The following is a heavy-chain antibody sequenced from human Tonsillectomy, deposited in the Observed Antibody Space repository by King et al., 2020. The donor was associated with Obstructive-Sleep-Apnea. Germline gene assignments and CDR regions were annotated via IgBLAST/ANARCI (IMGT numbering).Heavy chain of an antibody. Sequence: QLQQSGPGLVKPSETLSLTCTVSGGSISSSSYYWGWIRQPPGKGLEWIGSLYYSGIGSMYYSENTHYNPSVKSRVAISGDTSKNQFSLKLSSVTAADTAVYYCAREDHSSGWYSLDFWGQGTLVTVSS. CDR2: MYYSENT. CDR1: GGSISSSSYY. CDR3: AREDHSSGWYSLDF. J-gene: IGHJ4*02. V-gene: IGHV4-39*07. D-gene: IGHD6-19*01.